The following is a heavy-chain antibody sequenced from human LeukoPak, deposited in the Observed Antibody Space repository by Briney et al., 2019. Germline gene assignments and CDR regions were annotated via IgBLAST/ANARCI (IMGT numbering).Heavy chain of an antibody. CDR3: ARGRVWLALDY. J-gene: IGHJ4*02. D-gene: IGHD6-19*01. CDR2: INHRGST. V-gene: IGHV4-34*01. Sequence: SETLSLTCAVYGGSFSGYYWSWIRQPPGKGLEWIGEINHRGSTNYNPSLKSRVTISVDTSKNQFSLKLSSVTAADTAVYYCARGRVWLALDYWGQGTLVTVSS. CDR1: GGSFSGYY.